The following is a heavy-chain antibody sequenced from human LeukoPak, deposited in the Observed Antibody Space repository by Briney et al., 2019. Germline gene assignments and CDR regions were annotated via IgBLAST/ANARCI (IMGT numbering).Heavy chain of an antibody. V-gene: IGHV4-59*01. CDR3: ARAGYTNAFDI. J-gene: IGHJ3*02. Sequence: SETLSLTCTVSGGSISSYYWSWILQPPGKGLEWIGYIYYSGSTNYNPSLKSRVTISVDTSKNQFSLKLSSVTAADTVVYYCARAGYTNAFDIWGQGTMVTVSS. CDR1: GGSISSYY. D-gene: IGHD5-18*01. CDR2: IYYSGST.